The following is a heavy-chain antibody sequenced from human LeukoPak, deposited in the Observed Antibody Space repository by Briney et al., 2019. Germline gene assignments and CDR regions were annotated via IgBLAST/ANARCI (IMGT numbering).Heavy chain of an antibody. CDR3: ARGPMIEKDGSHVYYFDY. CDR1: GGSFSGYY. D-gene: IGHD3-22*01. J-gene: IGHJ4*02. CDR2: INPSGST. V-gene: IGHV4-34*01. Sequence: SETLSLTCAVYGGSFSGYYWSWIRQPPGKGLEWIGEINPSGSTNYNPSLKSRVTISVDTSKNQFSLKLSSVTAADTAVYYCARGPMIEKDGSHVYYFDYWGQGTLVTVSS.